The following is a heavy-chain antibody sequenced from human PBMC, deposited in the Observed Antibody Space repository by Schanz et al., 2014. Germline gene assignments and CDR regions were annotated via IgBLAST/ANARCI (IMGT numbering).Heavy chain of an antibody. J-gene: IGHJ6*02. CDR2: ISGSGDNT. Sequence: EVQLVESGGGLVQPGGSLRLSCAASGLTFSNHAMSWVRQAPGKGLEWVSAISGSGDNTFYADSVRGRFTISRDNSRNTLYLQMNSLRAEDTAVYYCAKDRQTTVNRVGYYYGMDVWGQGTTVTVSS. CDR1: GLTFSNHA. D-gene: IGHD4-4*01. V-gene: IGHV3-23*04. CDR3: AKDRQTTVNRVGYYYGMDV.